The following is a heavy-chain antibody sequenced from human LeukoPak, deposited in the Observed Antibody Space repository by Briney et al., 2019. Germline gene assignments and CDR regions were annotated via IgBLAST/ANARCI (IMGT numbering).Heavy chain of an antibody. V-gene: IGHV4-61*02. J-gene: IGHJ5*02. D-gene: IGHD3-3*01. CDR3: ARDRQLRFLEQGWFDP. Sequence: TSQTLSLTCTVSGGSISSGSYYWSWIRQPAGKGPEWIGRIYTSGSTNYNPSLKSRVTISVDTSKNQFSLKLSSVTAADTAVYYCARDRQLRFLEQGWFDPWGQGTLVTVSS. CDR1: GGSISSGSYY. CDR2: IYTSGST.